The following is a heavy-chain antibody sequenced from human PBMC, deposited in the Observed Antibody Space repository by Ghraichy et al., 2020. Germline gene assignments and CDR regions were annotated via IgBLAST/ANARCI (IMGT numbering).Heavy chain of an antibody. CDR2: ISFSGST. D-gene: IGHD6-19*01. CDR1: GGSISRSGYY. J-gene: IGHJ4*02. CDR3: ARRGYSSAFDD. V-gene: IGHV4-39*01. Sequence: TLSLTCTVSGGSISRSGYYWGWIRQPPGKGLEWIGTISFSGSTYYSPSLKSRVTISVDTSMNQFSLNLRSMTAADTAVYYLARRGYSSAFDDWGRGTLVTVSS.